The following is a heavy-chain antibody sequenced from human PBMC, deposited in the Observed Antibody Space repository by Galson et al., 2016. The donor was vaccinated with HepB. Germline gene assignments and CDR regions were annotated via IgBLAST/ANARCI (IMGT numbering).Heavy chain of an antibody. CDR2: VKQGGSEK. CDR1: GFTFSSYW. CDR3: ARDGPHDFWSGYPFDY. V-gene: IGHV3-7*01. Sequence: SLRLSCAASGFTFSSYWMSWVRQAPGKGLEWVANVKQGGSEKYYVDSVKGRFTISRDNAKNSLYLQMNSLRAEDTAVYYCARDGPHDFWSGYPFDYWGQGTLVTVSS. D-gene: IGHD3-3*01. J-gene: IGHJ4*02.